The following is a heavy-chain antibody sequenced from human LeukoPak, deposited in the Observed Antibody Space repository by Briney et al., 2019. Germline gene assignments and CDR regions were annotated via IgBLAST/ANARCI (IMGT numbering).Heavy chain of an antibody. CDR2: IRSNGGST. V-gene: IGHV3-64D*06. Sequence: PGGSLRLPCSASGFTFSSYAIHWVRQAPGKGLEYFSAIRSNGGSTYYADSVKGRFTISRDNSKNTLYLQMSSLRTEDSAVYYCVKGGGYCSSTNCPPPYYFDYWGQGTLVTVSS. CDR3: VKGGGYCSSTNCPPPYYFDY. D-gene: IGHD2-2*01. J-gene: IGHJ4*02. CDR1: GFTFSSYA.